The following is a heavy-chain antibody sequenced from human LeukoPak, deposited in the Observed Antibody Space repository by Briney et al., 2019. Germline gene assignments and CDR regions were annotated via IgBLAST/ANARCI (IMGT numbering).Heavy chain of an antibody. J-gene: IGHJ6*03. CDR3: ATTLYCSSTSCYKGNYYYYYMDV. CDR1: GGSISSGSYY. D-gene: IGHD2-2*02. CDR2: IYTSGST. Sequence: SETLSLTCTVSGGSISSGSYYWSWIRQPAGKGLEWIGRIYTSGSTNYNPSLKSRVTISVDTSKNQFSLKLSSVTAADTAVYYCATTLYCSSTSCYKGNYYYYYMDVWGKGTTVTVSS. V-gene: IGHV4-61*02.